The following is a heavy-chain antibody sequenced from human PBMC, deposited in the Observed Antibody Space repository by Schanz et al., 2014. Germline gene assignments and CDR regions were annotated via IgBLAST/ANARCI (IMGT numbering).Heavy chain of an antibody. CDR2: IKEDGSVK. D-gene: IGHD3-10*01. J-gene: IGHJ4*02. V-gene: IGHV3-7*02. CDR1: GFTASSHS. CDR3: VSSGSYSSYAL. Sequence: EVQLVESGGGLVKPGGSLRLSCGVSGFTASSHSMDWASEAPGKGLEWVANIKEDGSVKDYVDSVKGRFTISRDNAKNSLYLQMNSLRAEDTAVYHCVSSGSYSSYALWGQGTLVTVSS.